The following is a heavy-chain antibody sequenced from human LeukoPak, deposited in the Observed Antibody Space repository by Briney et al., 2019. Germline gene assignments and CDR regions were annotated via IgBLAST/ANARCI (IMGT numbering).Heavy chain of an antibody. V-gene: IGHV3-23*01. D-gene: IGHD4-17*01. Sequence: GGSLRLSRAASGLTFSNYAMIWDRQAPGKGLQRISSITGRGGTSYTDSVKGRFTVYRDNSKNTLYLQMNSLRVGDTALYYCAKDPNGDYVGAFDSWGQGTMVTVSS. CDR1: GLTFSNYA. CDR3: AKDPNGDYVGAFDS. J-gene: IGHJ3*01. CDR2: ITGRGGT.